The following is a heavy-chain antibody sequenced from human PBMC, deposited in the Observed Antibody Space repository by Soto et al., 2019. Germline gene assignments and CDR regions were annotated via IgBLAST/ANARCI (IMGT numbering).Heavy chain of an antibody. CDR1: GFTFSSYG. J-gene: IGHJ6*02. D-gene: IGHD3-10*01. V-gene: IGHV3-30*18. Sequence: GGSLRLSCAASGFTFSSYGMHWVRQAPGKGLEWVAVISYDGSNKYYADSVKGRFTISRDNSKNTLYLQMNSLRAEDTAVYYCAKDSVVRDPGYYYYGMDVWGQGTTVTVSS. CDR3: AKDSVVRDPGYYYYGMDV. CDR2: ISYDGSNK.